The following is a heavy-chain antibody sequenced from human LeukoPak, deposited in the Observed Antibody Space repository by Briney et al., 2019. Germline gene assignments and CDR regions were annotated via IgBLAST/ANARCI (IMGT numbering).Heavy chain of an antibody. CDR3: ARGSGSSWPYYYYYGMDV. CDR1: GGSISSYY. J-gene: IGHJ6*02. D-gene: IGHD6-13*01. Sequence: PSETLSLTCTVSGGSISSYYWSWIRQPPGKGLEWIGYIYYSGSTNYNPSLKSRVTISVDTSKNQFSLKLSPVTAADTAVYYCARGSGSSWPYYYYYGMDVWGQGTTVTVSS. V-gene: IGHV4-59*01. CDR2: IYYSGST.